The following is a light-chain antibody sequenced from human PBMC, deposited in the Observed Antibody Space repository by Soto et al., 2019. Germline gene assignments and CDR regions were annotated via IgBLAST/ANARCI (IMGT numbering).Light chain of an antibody. CDR2: DAS. V-gene: IGKV3-11*01. CDR3: QQRYNWPPIT. J-gene: IGKJ5*01. Sequence: PGERATLSCRASQSVSTYLAWYQQKPGQAPRLLIYDASNRATGIPARFSGRGSGTDFTLTISSLEPEDFAVYYCQQRYNWPPITFGQGTRPEI. CDR1: QSVSTY.